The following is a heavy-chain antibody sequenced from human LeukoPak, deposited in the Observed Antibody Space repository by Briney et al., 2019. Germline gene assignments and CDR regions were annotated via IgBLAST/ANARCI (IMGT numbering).Heavy chain of an antibody. V-gene: IGHV3-7*01. CDR1: GFTFSSYS. Sequence: PGGSLRLSCAASGFTFSSYSMNWVRQAPGKGLEWVANIKQDGSEKYYVDSVKGRFTISRDNAKNSLYLQMNSLRAEDTAVYYCAGTHTSIYGIAAPWGLKGFDYWGQGTLVTVSS. CDR2: IKQDGSEK. J-gene: IGHJ4*02. CDR3: AGTHTSIYGIAAPWGLKGFDY. D-gene: IGHD6-6*01.